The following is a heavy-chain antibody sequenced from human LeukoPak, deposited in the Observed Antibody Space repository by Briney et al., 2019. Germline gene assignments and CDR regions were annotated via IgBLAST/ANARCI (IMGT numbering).Heavy chain of an antibody. CDR2: ITGGGDGT. Sequence: GGSLRLSCAASGFIFSSYAMMWVRQAPGKGLEWVPSITGGGDGTYYADSVEGRFAISRDNSKNTLYLHMNSLRAEDTAVYYCAKGAATGSVDWFDPWGQGTVVTVSS. J-gene: IGHJ5*02. D-gene: IGHD6-13*01. CDR3: AKGAATGSVDWFDP. CDR1: GFIFSSYA. V-gene: IGHV3-23*01.